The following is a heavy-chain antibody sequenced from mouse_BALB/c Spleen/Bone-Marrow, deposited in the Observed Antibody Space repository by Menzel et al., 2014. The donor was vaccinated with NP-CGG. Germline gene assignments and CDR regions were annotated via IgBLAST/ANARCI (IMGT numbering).Heavy chain of an antibody. Sequence: EVKVIESGGGLVQPGGSLKLSCAASGFDFSRYWMSWVRQAPGKGLEWIGEINPDSSTINYTPSLKDKFIISRDNAKNTLYLQMSKVRSEDTALYYCARLGYYGRFAHWGQGTLVTVSA. CDR3: ARLGYYGRFAH. V-gene: IGHV4-1*02. CDR2: INPDSSTI. J-gene: IGHJ3*01. CDR1: GFDFSRYW. D-gene: IGHD1-2*01.